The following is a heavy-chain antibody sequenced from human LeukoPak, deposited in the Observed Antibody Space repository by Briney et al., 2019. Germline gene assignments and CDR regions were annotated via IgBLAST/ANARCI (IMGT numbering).Heavy chain of an antibody. J-gene: IGHJ4*02. CDR1: GYTFTSYY. V-gene: IGHV1-46*01. CDR3: ARGGVTWGPYYDFWSGYFTWDY. D-gene: IGHD3-3*01. Sequence: ASVKVSCKASGYTFTSYYMHWVRQAPGQGLEWMGIINPSGGSTSYAQKFQGRVTMTRDTSTSTVYMELSRLRSDDTAVYYCARGGVTWGPYYDFWSGYFTWDYWGQGTLVTVSS. CDR2: INPSGGST.